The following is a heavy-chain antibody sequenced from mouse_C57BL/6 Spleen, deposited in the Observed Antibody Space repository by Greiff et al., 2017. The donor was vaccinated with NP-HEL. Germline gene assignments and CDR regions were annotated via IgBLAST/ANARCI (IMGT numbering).Heavy chain of an antibody. J-gene: IGHJ2*01. V-gene: IGHV5-4*03. Sequence: EVKLVESGGGLVKPGGSLKLSCAASGFTFSSYAMSWVRQTPEKRLEWVATISDGGSYTYYPDNVQGRFTISRDNAKNNLYLQMSHLKSEATAMYYCSRKGSGTVFDYWGQGTTLTVSS. CDR1: GFTFSSYA. CDR3: SRKGSGTVFDY. CDR2: ISDGGSYT. D-gene: IGHD4-1*01.